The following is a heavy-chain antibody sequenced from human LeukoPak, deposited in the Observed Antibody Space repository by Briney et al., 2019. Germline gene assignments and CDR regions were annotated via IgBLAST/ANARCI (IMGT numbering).Heavy chain of an antibody. J-gene: IGHJ3*02. Sequence: GGSLRLSCAASGFTFSSYSMNWVRQAPGKGLEWVSSISSSSSYIYYADSVKGRFTISRDNAKNSLYLQMNSLRAEDTAVYYCARDSLQYCYDSSGAFDTWGQGTMVTASS. V-gene: IGHV3-21*01. CDR1: GFTFSSYS. CDR2: ISSSSSYI. D-gene: IGHD3-22*01. CDR3: ARDSLQYCYDSSGAFDT.